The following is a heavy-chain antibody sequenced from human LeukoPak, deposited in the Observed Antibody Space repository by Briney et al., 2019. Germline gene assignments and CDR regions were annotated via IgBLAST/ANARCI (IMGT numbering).Heavy chain of an antibody. J-gene: IGHJ4*02. CDR3: TSGLYYDSWSDLFDY. CDR2: IRREANGWAT. V-gene: IGHV3-49*04. CDR1: GFTFGDYA. Sequence: GRSLRFSCTASGFTFGDYAMSWVRQAPGKGPEGVGFIRREANGWATEYAASVKGRSTISRDDSNSIAYLQMNSLKTEDTAVYYCTSGLYYDSWSDLFDYWGQGTLVTVSS. D-gene: IGHD3-3*01.